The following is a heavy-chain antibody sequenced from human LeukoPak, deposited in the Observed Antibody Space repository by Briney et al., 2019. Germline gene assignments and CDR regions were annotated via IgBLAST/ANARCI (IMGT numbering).Heavy chain of an antibody. Sequence: GGSLRLSCAASGFTFSSYSMNWVRQAPGKGLEWVSSISSSSSYIYYADSVKGRFTISRDNAKNSLYLQMNSLRAEDTAVYYCARRLPGYYHYMDVWGQGTTVTVSS. CDR3: ARRLPGYYHYMDV. J-gene: IGHJ6*02. CDR1: GFTFSSYS. D-gene: IGHD2-8*01. CDR2: ISSSSSYI. V-gene: IGHV3-21*01.